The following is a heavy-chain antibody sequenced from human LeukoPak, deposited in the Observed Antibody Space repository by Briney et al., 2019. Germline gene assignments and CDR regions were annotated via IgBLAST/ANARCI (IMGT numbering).Heavy chain of an antibody. CDR1: GGSISSYY. CDR2: IYYSGST. D-gene: IGHD3-22*01. J-gene: IGHJ3*02. V-gene: IGHV4-59*08. Sequence: SETLSLTCTVSGGSISSYYWSWIRQPPGKGLEWIGYIYYSGSTNYNPSLKSRVTISVDTSKNQFSLKLSSVTAADTAVYYCARQGKYYYGSSAFDAFDIWGQGTMVTVSS. CDR3: ARQGKYYYGSSAFDAFDI.